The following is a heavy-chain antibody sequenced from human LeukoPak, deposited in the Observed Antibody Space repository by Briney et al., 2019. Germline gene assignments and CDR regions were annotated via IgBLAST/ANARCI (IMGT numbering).Heavy chain of an antibody. CDR2: ITPIFGTA. CDR1: GGTFSTYA. CDR3: ARDAGYSYGLLRY. J-gene: IGHJ4*02. Sequence: SVKVSCKPAGGTFSTYAISWVRQAPGQGREWMGGITPIFGTANYAQKFQGRVTITTDESTSTASMELSSLRSEDTAVYYCARDAGYSYGLLRYWGQGTLVTVSS. D-gene: IGHD5-18*01. V-gene: IGHV1-69*05.